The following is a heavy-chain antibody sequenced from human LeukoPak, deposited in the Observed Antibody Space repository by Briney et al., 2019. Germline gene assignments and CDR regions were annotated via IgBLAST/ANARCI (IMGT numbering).Heavy chain of an antibody. V-gene: IGHV3-7*01. CDR1: GFTFSSYW. Sequence: GGSLRLSCAASGFTFSSYWMSWVRQAPGKGLEWVANIKQDGSEKYYVDSVKGRFTISRDNAKNSLYLQMNSLRAEDTAVYYCARDLRAYDFWSGYYSHWGQGTLVTVSS. D-gene: IGHD3-3*01. CDR3: ARDLRAYDFWSGYYSH. CDR2: IKQDGSEK. J-gene: IGHJ4*02.